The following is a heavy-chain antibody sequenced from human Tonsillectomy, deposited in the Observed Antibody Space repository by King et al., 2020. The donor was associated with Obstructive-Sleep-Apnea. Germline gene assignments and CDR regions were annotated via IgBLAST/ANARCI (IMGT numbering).Heavy chain of an antibody. V-gene: IGHV3-53*04. CDR2: IYSGGST. D-gene: IGHD3-22*01. CDR3: ARTYDSSGYSPGMIAFDI. Sequence: VQLVESGGGLVQPGGSLRLSCAASGFTVSSNYMSWVRQAPGKGLEWVSVIYSGGSTYYADSVKGRFTISRHNSKNTLYLQMNSLRAEDTAVYYCARTYDSSGYSPGMIAFDIWGQGTMVTVSS. J-gene: IGHJ3*02. CDR1: GFTVSSNY.